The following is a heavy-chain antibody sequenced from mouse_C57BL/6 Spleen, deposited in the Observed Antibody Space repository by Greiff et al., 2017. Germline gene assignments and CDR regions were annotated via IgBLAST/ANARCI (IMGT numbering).Heavy chain of an antibody. CDR2: ISNGGGST. Sequence: DVHLVESGGGLVQPGASLKLSCAASGFTFSDYYMYWVRQTPEKRLEWVAYISNGGGSTYYPETVKGRFTISGDKAKNTLYLQMSRLKSEDTAMYYCARLYYGNYGAMDYWGQGTSVTVSS. CDR3: ARLYYGNYGAMDY. D-gene: IGHD2-1*01. V-gene: IGHV5-12*01. J-gene: IGHJ4*01. CDR1: GFTFSDYY.